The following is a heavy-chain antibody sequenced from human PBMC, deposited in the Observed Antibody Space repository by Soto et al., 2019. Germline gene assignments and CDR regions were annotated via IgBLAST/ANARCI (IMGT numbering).Heavy chain of an antibody. D-gene: IGHD3-16*02. V-gene: IGHV4-31*03. CDR3: ARAPVSGSYLDYYYGMDV. CDR2: IYYSGST. CDR1: GGSISSSNYY. Sequence: SETLSLTCTVSGGSISSSNYYWSWIRQHPGKGLEWIGYIYYSGSTYYNPSLKSRVTISVDTSKNQFSLKLSSVTAADTAVYCCARAPVSGSYLDYYYGMDVWGQGTTVTVSS. J-gene: IGHJ6*02.